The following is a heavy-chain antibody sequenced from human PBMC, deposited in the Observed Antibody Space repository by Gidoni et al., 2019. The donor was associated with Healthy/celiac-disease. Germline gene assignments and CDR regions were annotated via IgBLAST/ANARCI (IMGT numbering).Heavy chain of an antibody. J-gene: IGHJ4*02. CDR1: GGTFSSYA. CDR3: ARNYSGYDGFFPVTH. V-gene: IGHV1-69*01. CDR2: IIPIFGTA. Sequence: QVQLVQSGAEVKKPGSSVKVSCKASGGTFSSYAISWVRQAPGQGLEWMGGIIPIFGTANYAQKFQGRVTITADESTSTAYMELSILRYADTAVYYCARNYSGYDGFFPVTHWGQGTLVTVSS. D-gene: IGHD5-12*01.